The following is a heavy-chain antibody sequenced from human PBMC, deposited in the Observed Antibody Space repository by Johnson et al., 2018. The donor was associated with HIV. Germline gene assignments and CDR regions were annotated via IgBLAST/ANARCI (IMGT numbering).Heavy chain of an antibody. CDR1: GFTFSRYW. J-gene: IGHJ3*01. D-gene: IGHD1-1*01. V-gene: IGHV3-74*01. CDR2: ISSDGTDT. Sequence: VQLVEYGGGLVQPGGSLILSCAASGFTFSRYWMHWVRQAPGKGLVWVSRISSDGTDTYYADSVKGRFTISRDNARNTMFVQMKSLRAEDTAVYYCARSGPNWAFDFWGQGTMVTVSS. CDR3: ARSGPNWAFDF.